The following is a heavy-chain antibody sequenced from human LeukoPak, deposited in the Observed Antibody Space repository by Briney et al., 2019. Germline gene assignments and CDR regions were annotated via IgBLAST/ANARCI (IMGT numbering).Heavy chain of an antibody. CDR1: GFTFSSYA. D-gene: IGHD3-22*01. J-gene: IGHJ4*02. CDR3: ARDRSGMIVVVHFDY. Sequence: GGSLRLSCAASGFTFSSYAMSWVRQAPGKGLEWVSSISSSSSYIYYADSVKGRFTISRDNAKNSLYLQMNSLRAEDTAVYYCARDRSGMIVVVHFDYWGQGTLVTVSS. V-gene: IGHV3-21*01. CDR2: ISSSSSYI.